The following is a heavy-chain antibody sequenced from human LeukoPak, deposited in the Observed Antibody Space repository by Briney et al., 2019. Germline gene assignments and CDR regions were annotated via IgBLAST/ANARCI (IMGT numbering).Heavy chain of an antibody. J-gene: IGHJ4*02. Sequence: GGSLRLSCAASGFTFSSYGMHWVRQAPGKGLEWVAVISHDGSNKYYADSVKGRFTISRDNSKNTLYLQMNSLRAEDTAVYYCARDQDSFSPVYWGQGTLVTVSS. CDR2: ISHDGSNK. CDR1: GFTFSSYG. V-gene: IGHV3-30*03. CDR3: ARDQDSFSPVY. D-gene: IGHD2-21*01.